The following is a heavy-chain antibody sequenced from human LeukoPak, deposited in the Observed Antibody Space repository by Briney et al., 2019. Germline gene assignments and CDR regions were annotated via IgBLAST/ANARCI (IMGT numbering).Heavy chain of an antibody. V-gene: IGHV3-66*02. CDR3: ARDVGYCSSTSCYSIDY. J-gene: IGHJ4*02. Sequence: GGSLRLSCAASGFTVSSNYMSWVRQAPGKGLEWVSVIYSGGSTYYADSVKGRFTISRDNSKNTLYLQMNSLRAEDTAVYYCARDVGYCSSTSCYSIDYWGQGTLVTVSS. D-gene: IGHD2-2*02. CDR1: GFTVSSNY. CDR2: IYSGGST.